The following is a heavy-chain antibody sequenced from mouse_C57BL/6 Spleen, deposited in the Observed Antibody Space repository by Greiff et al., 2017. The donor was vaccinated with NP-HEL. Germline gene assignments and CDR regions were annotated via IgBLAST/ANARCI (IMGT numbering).Heavy chain of an antibody. V-gene: IGHV3-6*01. CDR1: GYSITSGYY. CDR2: ISYDGSN. J-gene: IGHJ2*01. CDR3: ARERMSYYFDY. Sequence: EVKLMESGPGLVKPSQSLSLTCSVTGYSITSGYYWNWIRQFPGNKLEWMGYISYDGSNNYNPSLKNRISITRDTSKNQFFLKLNSVTTEDTATYYCARERMSYYFDYWGQGTTLTVSS.